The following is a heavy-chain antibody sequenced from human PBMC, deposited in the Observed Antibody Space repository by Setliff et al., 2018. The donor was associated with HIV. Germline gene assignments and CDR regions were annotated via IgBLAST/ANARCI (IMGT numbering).Heavy chain of an antibody. CDR2: IYYSGST. CDR1: GGSISNSRYY. Sequence: SETLSLTCTVSGGSISNSRYYWSWIRQPPGKGLEWIGSIYYSGSTYYNPSLKSRVTISVDTSKNQFSLKLSSVTAADAAVYYCARSPPSLRPSYYDSSGSITAPDAFDIWGQGTMVTVSS. D-gene: IGHD3-22*01. V-gene: IGHV4-39*01. CDR3: ARSPPSLRPSYYDSSGSITAPDAFDI. J-gene: IGHJ3*02.